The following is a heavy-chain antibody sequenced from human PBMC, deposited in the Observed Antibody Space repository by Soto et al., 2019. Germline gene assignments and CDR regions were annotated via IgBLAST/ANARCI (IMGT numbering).Heavy chain of an antibody. CDR2: IDPSDSQT. CDR1: GYSFAGYW. CDR3: ARQIYDSDTGPNFQYYFDS. D-gene: IGHD3-22*01. Sequence: GESLKISCKGSGYSFAGYWITWVRQKPGKGLEWMGRIDPSDSQTYYSPSFRGHVTISATKSITTAFLQWSSLRASDTAMYYCARQIYDSDTGPNFQYYFDSWGKGTPVTAPQ. V-gene: IGHV5-10-1*01. J-gene: IGHJ4*02.